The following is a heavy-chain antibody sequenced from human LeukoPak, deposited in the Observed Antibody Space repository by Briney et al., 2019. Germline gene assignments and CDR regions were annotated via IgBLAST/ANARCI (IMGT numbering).Heavy chain of an antibody. J-gene: IGHJ6*02. CDR2: ISGSGGST. V-gene: IGHV3-23*01. Sequence: PGGSLRLSCAASGFTFSSYAMSWVRQAPGKGLEWVSAISGSGGSTYYADSVKGRFTISRDNSKNTLYLQMNSLRAEDTAVYYCAKFGGRPNYGFWSGQTNYYYYGMDVWGQGTTVTVSS. CDR3: AKFGGRPNYGFWSGQTNYYYYGMDV. D-gene: IGHD3-3*01. CDR1: GFTFSSYA.